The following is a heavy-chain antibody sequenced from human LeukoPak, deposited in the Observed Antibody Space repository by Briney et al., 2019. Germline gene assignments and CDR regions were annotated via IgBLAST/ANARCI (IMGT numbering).Heavy chain of an antibody. Sequence: GGSLRLSCEASGFTFKNAWMIWVRQAPGKGPEWVGRIKSTRDGGATEYAAPVKGRFTISRDDSKNTVYLQMNSLRAEDTAVYYCARVGPRVVTPGHYYYYMDVWGKGTTVTVSS. CDR3: ARVGPRVVTPGHYYYYMDV. CDR1: GFTFKNAW. CDR2: IKSTRDGGAT. D-gene: IGHD4-23*01. V-gene: IGHV3-15*01. J-gene: IGHJ6*03.